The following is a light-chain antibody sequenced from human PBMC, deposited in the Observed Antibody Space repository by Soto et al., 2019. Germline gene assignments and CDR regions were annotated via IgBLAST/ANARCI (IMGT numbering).Light chain of an antibody. Sequence: AIQMTQSPSTLSASVGDRVTITCRASQAIRVDLAWNQQKPGKAPRLLIYAASSLHSGVPPRFSGSGSGTDFTPTISSLQPEDFATYYCQQSYSTPQGAFGQGTKVDIK. CDR2: AAS. CDR3: QQSYSTPQGA. CDR1: QAIRVD. J-gene: IGKJ1*01. V-gene: IGKV1-6*01.